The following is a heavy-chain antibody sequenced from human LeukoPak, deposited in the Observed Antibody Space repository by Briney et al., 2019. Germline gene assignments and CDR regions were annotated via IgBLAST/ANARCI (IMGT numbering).Heavy chain of an antibody. D-gene: IGHD6-13*01. CDR3: ARGMAAADGYYYYYMDV. Sequence: SETLSLTCAVYGGSFSGYYWSWIRQPPGKGLEWIGEINHSGSTNYNPSLKSRVTISVDTSKNQFSLKLSSVTAADTAVYYCARGMAAADGYYYYYMDVWGKGTTVTVSS. J-gene: IGHJ6*03. CDR1: GGSFSGYY. CDR2: INHSGST. V-gene: IGHV4-34*01.